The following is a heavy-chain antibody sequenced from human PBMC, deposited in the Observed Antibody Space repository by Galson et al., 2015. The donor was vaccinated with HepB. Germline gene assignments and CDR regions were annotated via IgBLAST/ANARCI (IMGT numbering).Heavy chain of an antibody. CDR3: ARDSDPWDDYNSLGYFAH. CDR1: GGTFRNYG. D-gene: IGHD5-24*01. Sequence: SVKVSCKASGGTFRNYGINWVRQAPGQGLEWMGGIIPDFKTANYAQKLQGRVTITADEVTGTVYMELSSLRSEDTAIYYRARDSDPWDDYNSLGYFAHWGQGTLVTVSS. V-gene: IGHV1-69*13. CDR2: IIPDFKTA. J-gene: IGHJ4*02.